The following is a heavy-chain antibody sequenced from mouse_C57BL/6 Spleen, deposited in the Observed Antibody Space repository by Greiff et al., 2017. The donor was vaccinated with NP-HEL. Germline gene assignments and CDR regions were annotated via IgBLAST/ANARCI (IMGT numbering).Heavy chain of an antibody. CDR2: IRNKANGYTT. J-gene: IGHJ4*01. CDR3: ARHDGFYYAMDY. V-gene: IGHV7-3*01. CDR1: GFTFTDYY. Sequence: DVMLVESGGGLVQPGGSLSLSCAASGFTFTDYYMSWVRQPPGKALEWLGFIRNKANGYTTEYSASVKGRFTISRDNSQSILYLQMNALRAEDSATYYCARHDGFYYAMDYWGQGTSVTVSS. D-gene: IGHD2-3*01.